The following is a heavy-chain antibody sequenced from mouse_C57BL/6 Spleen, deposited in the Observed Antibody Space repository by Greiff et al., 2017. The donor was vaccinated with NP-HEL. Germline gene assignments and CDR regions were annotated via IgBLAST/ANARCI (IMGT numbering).Heavy chain of an antibody. D-gene: IGHD2-3*01. CDR3: ARKVGDGYRDYAMDY. J-gene: IGHJ4*01. CDR2: IWTGGGT. Sequence: VKLVESGPGLVAPSQSLSITCTVSGFSLTSYAISWVRQPPGKGLEWLGVIWTGGGTNYNSALKSRLSISKDNSKSQVFLKMNSLQTDDTARYYCARKVGDGYRDYAMDYWGQGTSVTVSS. V-gene: IGHV2-9-1*01. CDR1: GFSLTSYA.